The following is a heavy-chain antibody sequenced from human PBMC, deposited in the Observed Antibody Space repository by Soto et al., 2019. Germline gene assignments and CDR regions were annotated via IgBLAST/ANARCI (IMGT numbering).Heavy chain of an antibody. Sequence: GGSLRLSCAASGFTFSSYSMNWVRQAPGKGLEWVAVISYDGSNKNYADSVRGRFTISRDNSKNTLYLQMSSLRAEDTAVYYCAREMNHQFDYYDSSGFYSLHDYWGPGTLVTVSS. D-gene: IGHD3-22*01. V-gene: IGHV3-30*03. CDR1: GFTFSSYS. CDR2: ISYDGSNK. J-gene: IGHJ4*02. CDR3: AREMNHQFDYYDSSGFYSLHDY.